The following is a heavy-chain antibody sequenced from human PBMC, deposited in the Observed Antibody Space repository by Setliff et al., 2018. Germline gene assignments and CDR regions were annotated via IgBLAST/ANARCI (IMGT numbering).Heavy chain of an antibody. CDR1: GYSISSGYY. CDR2: IYHSGST. CDR3: ARRVLGQQLVYNWFDP. Sequence: KPSETLSLTCAVSGYSISSGYYWGWIRQPPGKGLEWIGSIYHSGSTYYNPSLKSRVTISVDTSKNQFSLKLSSVTAADTAVYYCARRVLGQQLVYNWFDPWGQGTLVTVSS. V-gene: IGHV4-38-2*01. J-gene: IGHJ5*02. D-gene: IGHD6-13*01.